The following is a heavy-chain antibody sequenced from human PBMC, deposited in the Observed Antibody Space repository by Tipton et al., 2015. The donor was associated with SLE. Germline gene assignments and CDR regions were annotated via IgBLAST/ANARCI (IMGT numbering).Heavy chain of an antibody. J-gene: IGHJ4*02. CDR2: IYTRGST. CDR3: ARLEGDGYKWYFDY. Sequence: LRLSCTVSGGSISSGSYYWSWIRQPAGKGLEWIGRIYTRGSTNSNPSLKSRVTISVDTSKNQFSLKLSSVTAADTAVYYCARLEGDGYKWYFDYWGQGTLVTVST. CDR1: GGSISSGSYY. V-gene: IGHV4-61*02. D-gene: IGHD5-24*01.